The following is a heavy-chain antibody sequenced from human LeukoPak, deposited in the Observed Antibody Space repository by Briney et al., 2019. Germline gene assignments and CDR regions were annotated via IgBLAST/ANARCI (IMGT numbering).Heavy chain of an antibody. CDR3: ARDSPFSWGSANWYFDL. CDR2: INWNGGNT. Sequence: GGSLRLSCAASGFTLGDYGMSWVRQTPGKGLEWVSGINWNGGNTGYADSVKGRFTISRDNAKNSLYLQMNNLRAEDTALYHCARDSPFSWGSANWYFDLWGRGTLVTVSS. CDR1: GFTLGDYG. D-gene: IGHD1-26*01. J-gene: IGHJ2*01. V-gene: IGHV3-20*01.